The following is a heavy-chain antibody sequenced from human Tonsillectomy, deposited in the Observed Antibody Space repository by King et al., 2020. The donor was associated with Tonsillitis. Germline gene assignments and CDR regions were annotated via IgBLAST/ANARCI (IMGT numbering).Heavy chain of an antibody. CDR1: GYRFEDFA. V-gene: IGHV3-9*01. CDR2: ISRNSGSI. Sequence: VQLVESGAGLVQPGRSVRLSCAASGYRFEDFAMHWLRQAPGKGLEWVLWISRNSGSIDYAENVKGRFTISRDNANDSLYLQMNSLRGEDTAFYYCVKDMSPGSSGFGPFDYWGQGTLVTVSS. J-gene: IGHJ4*02. D-gene: IGHD6-19*01. CDR3: VKDMSPGSSGFGPFDY.